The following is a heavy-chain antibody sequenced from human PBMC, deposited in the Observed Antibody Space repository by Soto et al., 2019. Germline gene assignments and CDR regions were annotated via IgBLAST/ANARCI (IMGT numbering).Heavy chain of an antibody. CDR1: GFTFTGHY. CDR2: INPNSGGT. Sequence: ASVKVSCKASGFTFTGHYIHWVRQAPGQGLEWMGWINPNSGGTSYAQKFQGRLTMTTDTSITTAYMELSRLSSVTAADTAVYYCARVVTYNYGSFYFDYWGQGTLVTVSS. D-gene: IGHD3-10*01. J-gene: IGHJ4*02. CDR3: ARVVTYNYGSFYFDY. V-gene: IGHV1-2*02.